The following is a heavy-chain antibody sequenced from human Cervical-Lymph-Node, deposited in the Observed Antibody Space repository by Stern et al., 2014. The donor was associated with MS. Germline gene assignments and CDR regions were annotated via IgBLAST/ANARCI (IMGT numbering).Heavy chain of an antibody. CDR2: IYPGGSDT. D-gene: IGHD1-1*01. CDR3: ARHPPHRNWNDPNYGLDV. Sequence: EVQLLESGAEVKKPRESLKISCKGSGYSFSSYWIGWVRQMPGKGLEWMGSIYPGGSDTRYSPSFQGQVTISVDKSISTAYLQWSSLKSSDTALYYCARHPPHRNWNDPNYGLDVWGQGTTVTVSS. CDR1: GYSFSSYW. V-gene: IGHV5-51*01. J-gene: IGHJ6*02.